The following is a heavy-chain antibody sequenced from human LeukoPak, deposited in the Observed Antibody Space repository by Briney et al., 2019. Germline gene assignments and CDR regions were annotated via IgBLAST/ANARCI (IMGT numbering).Heavy chain of an antibody. J-gene: IGHJ4*02. Sequence: ASVKVSCKVSGYTLTELSMHWVRQAPGQGLGWMGWINPNSGGTNYAQKFQGRVTMTRDTSISTAYMELSRLRSDDTAVYYCAREGYYYDSSGEIDYWGQGTLVTVSS. CDR1: GYTLTELS. V-gene: IGHV1-2*02. D-gene: IGHD3-22*01. CDR2: INPNSGGT. CDR3: AREGYYYDSSGEIDY.